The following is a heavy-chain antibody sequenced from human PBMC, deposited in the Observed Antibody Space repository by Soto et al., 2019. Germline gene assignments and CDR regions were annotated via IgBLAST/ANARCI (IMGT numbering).Heavy chain of an antibody. Sequence: QVQLVQSGAEVMKPGASVKVSCKASGYTFTSYDINWVRQATGQGLEWMGWMNPNSGNTSDAQKFQGRVTMTRNTSISTAYMELSLLTSEAPAVYYFATSHHVRPFDPWGQGTLVTVSS. CDR3: ATSHHVRPFDP. CDR1: GYTFTSYD. V-gene: IGHV1-8*01. CDR2: MNPNSGNT. J-gene: IGHJ5*02.